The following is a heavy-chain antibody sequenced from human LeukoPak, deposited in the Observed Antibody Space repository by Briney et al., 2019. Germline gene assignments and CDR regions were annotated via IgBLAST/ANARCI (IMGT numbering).Heavy chain of an antibody. CDR2: ISSSGSTI. V-gene: IGHV3-11*04. CDR3: AREERAYSNLSDP. CDR1: GFTFSDYY. J-gene: IGHJ5*02. D-gene: IGHD4-11*01. Sequence: GGSLRLSCAASGFTFSDYYMSWIRQAPGKGLEWVSYISSSGSTIYYADSVKGRFTISRDNAKNSLYLQMNSLRAEDTAVYYCAREERAYSNLSDPWGQGTLVTVSS.